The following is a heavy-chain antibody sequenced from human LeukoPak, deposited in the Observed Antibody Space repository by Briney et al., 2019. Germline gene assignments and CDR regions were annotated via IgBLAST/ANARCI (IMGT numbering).Heavy chain of an antibody. CDR2: ISSSSSYI. CDR3: ARDGGGRLPGY. CDR1: GFTFSSYS. V-gene: IGHV3-21*01. J-gene: IGHJ4*02. D-gene: IGHD2-21*01. Sequence: GGSLRLSCAASGFTFSSYSMNWVRQAPGKGLEWVSSISSSSSYIYYADSVKGRFTISRDNAKNPLYLQMNSLRAEDTAVYYCARDGGGRLPGYWGQGTLVTVSS.